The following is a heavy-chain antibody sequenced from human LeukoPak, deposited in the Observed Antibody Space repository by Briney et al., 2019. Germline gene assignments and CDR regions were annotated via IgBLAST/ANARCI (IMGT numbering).Heavy chain of an antibody. Sequence: PSETLSLTCTVSGGSISSYYWSWIRQPAGKGLEWIGRIYTSGSTDYNPSLKSRVTMSVDTSKNQFSLKLSSVTAADTAVYYCARGGFWSGFYEAPFDYWGQGTLVTVSS. CDR1: GGSISSYY. CDR3: ARGGFWSGFYEAPFDY. V-gene: IGHV4-4*07. D-gene: IGHD3-3*01. CDR2: IYTSGST. J-gene: IGHJ4*02.